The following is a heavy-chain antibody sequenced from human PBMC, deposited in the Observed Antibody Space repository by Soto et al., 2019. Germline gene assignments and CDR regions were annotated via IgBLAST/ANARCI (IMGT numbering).Heavy chain of an antibody. V-gene: IGHV4-34*01. Sequence: SETLSLTCAVYGGSFSGYYWSWIRQPPGKGLEWIGEINHSGSTNYNPSLKSRVTISVDTSKNQFSLKLSSVTAADTAVYYCARGGDFWSGRRDWFDPWGKGTLVTV. CDR2: INHSGST. D-gene: IGHD3-3*01. CDR3: ARGGDFWSGRRDWFDP. CDR1: GGSFSGYY. J-gene: IGHJ5*02.